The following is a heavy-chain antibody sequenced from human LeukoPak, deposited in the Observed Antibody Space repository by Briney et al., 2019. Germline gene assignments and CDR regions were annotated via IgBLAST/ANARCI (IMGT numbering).Heavy chain of an antibody. CDR2: IIPIFGTA. V-gene: IGHV1-69*13. CDR3: ARDRCSSTSCHPIGYYYYYGMGV. CDR1: GYTFTSYD. J-gene: IGHJ6*02. Sequence: ASVKVSCKASGYTFTSYDISWVRQAPGQGLEWMGGIIPIFGTANYAQKFQGRVTITADESTSTAYMELSSLRSEDTAVYYCARDRCSSTSCHPIGYYYYYGMGVWGQGTTVTVSS. D-gene: IGHD2-2*01.